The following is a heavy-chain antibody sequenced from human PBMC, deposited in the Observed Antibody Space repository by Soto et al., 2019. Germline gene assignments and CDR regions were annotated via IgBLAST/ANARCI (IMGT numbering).Heavy chain of an antibody. Sequence: LRLSCEASGFTFSSYGMTWVRQAPGKGLEWVSTIFAGGTTLYADSVKGRFTISRDNSQNTLYLQMTRLKADDTAVYYCAKDGSYYDFDYWGQGTQVTVSS. V-gene: IGHV3-23*01. CDR3: AKDGSYYDFDY. J-gene: IGHJ4*02. CDR2: IFAGGTT. CDR1: GFTFSSYG. D-gene: IGHD3-10*01.